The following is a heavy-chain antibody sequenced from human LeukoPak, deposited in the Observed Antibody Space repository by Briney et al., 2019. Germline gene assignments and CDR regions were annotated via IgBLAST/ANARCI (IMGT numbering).Heavy chain of an antibody. CDR3: ARGGKKAVVGTRSPQYFQH. CDR2: ISPSGDIK. D-gene: IGHD6-19*01. Sequence: GGSLRLSCVASGFTFSGHGMKWVRQAPGKGVEWGSGISPSGDIKYYVDYVKGRLTSYRDNNKNTLYLKRNSLRAEDTAVYYCARGGKKAVVGTRSPQYFQHWGQGTLVTVSS. CDR1: GFTFSGHG. V-gene: IGHV3-23*01. J-gene: IGHJ1*01.